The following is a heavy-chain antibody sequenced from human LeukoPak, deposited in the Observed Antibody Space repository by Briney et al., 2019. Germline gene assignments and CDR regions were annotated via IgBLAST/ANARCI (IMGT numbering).Heavy chain of an antibody. Sequence: SETLSLTCGVYSGSLSDKYWSWIREPPGKGLEWIGEINPSGRTNYNPSLKSRVTMSIDTSKNQFSLKLSSVTAADTAVYYCAELSGYHFDYWGQGALVTVSS. D-gene: IGHD5-12*01. CDR3: AELSGYHFDY. V-gene: IGHV4-34*01. CDR2: INPSGRT. J-gene: IGHJ4*02. CDR1: SGSLSDKY.